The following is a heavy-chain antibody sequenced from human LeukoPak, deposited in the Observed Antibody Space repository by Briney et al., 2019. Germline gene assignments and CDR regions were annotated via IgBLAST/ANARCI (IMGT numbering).Heavy chain of an antibody. CDR1: GFTFSSYA. V-gene: IGHV3-30-3*01. J-gene: IGHJ2*01. CDR3: ARDSVAGGFYWYFDL. D-gene: IGHD2-15*01. CDR2: ISYDGSNK. Sequence: GRSLRLSCAASGFTFSSYAMHWVRQAPGKGLEWVAVISYDGSNKYYADSVKGRFTISRDNSKNTLYLQMNSLRAEDTAVYYCARDSVAGGFYWYFDLWGRGTLVTVSS.